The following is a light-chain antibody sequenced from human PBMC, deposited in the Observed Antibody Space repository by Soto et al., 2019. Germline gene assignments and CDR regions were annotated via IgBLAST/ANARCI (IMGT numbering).Light chain of an antibody. CDR1: QSVSSD. Sequence: EIVLTQSPATLSLSPGERATLSCRASQSVSSDLAWYQQKPGQSPRLLIYGASTRDTGTPARFSGSGSGTEFTLTISSLQSEDFAIYYCQQYNNWPPITFGQGTRLEI. V-gene: IGKV3-15*01. CDR3: QQYNNWPPIT. J-gene: IGKJ5*01. CDR2: GAS.